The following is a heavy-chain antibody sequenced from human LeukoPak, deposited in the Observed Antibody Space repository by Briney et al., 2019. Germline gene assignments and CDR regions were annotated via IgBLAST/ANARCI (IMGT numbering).Heavy chain of an antibody. CDR3: ASTYSSSWYKPFDY. CDR1: GDSISTYY. CDR2: IYYSGNT. D-gene: IGHD6-13*01. Sequence: SETLSLTCIVSGDSISTYYGSWIRQPPGKGLEWIGYIYYSGNTNYNPSLKSRVTISVDTSKNQFSLKLSSVTAADTAVYYCASTYSSSWYKPFDYWGQGTLVTVSS. J-gene: IGHJ4*02. V-gene: IGHV4-59*08.